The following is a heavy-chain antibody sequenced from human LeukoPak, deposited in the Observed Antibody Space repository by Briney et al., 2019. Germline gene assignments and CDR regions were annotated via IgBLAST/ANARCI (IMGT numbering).Heavy chain of an antibody. J-gene: IGHJ4*02. D-gene: IGHD3-22*01. CDR2: IYSGGST. CDR1: GFTFSSHW. CDR3: AKDPLITMIVVVLTPFDY. Sequence: GGSLRLSCAASGFTFSSHWMHWVRQAPGKGLEWVSVIYSGGSTYYADSVKGRFTISRDNSKSTLYLQMNSLRAEDTAVYYCAKDPLITMIVVVLTPFDYWGQGTLVTVSS. V-gene: IGHV3-53*01.